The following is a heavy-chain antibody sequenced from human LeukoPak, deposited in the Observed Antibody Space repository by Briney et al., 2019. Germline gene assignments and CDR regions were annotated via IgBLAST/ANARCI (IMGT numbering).Heavy chain of an antibody. J-gene: IGHJ3*02. D-gene: IGHD6-19*01. CDR3: ARSIAVANDAFDI. CDR2: IYPGDSDT. V-gene: IGHV5-51*01. CDR1: GYTFTNYW. Sequence: GESLKISCTGSGYTFTNYWIGWVRQMPGKGLEWMGIIYPGDSDTRYSPSFQGQVTISADKSISTAYLQWSSLKASDTAMYYCARSIAVANDAFDIWGQGTMVTVSS.